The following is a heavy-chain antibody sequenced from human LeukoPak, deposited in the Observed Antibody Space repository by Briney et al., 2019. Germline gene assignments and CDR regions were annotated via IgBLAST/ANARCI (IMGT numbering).Heavy chain of an antibody. CDR1: GYTFTRYG. CDR3: ARGARSGPALDAFDI. CDR2: ISAYNGNT. Sequence: ASVKVSCKASGYTFTRYGISWVRQAPGQGLEWMGWISAYNGNTNYAQKLQGRVTMTTDTSTSTAYMELRSLRSDDTAVYYCARGARSGPALDAFDIWGQGTMVTVSS. J-gene: IGHJ3*02. V-gene: IGHV1-18*01. D-gene: IGHD3-3*01.